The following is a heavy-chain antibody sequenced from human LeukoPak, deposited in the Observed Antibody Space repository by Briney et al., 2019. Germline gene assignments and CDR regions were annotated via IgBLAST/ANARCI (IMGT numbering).Heavy chain of an antibody. J-gene: IGHJ4*02. CDR3: ARAPKGVTTGHFDQ. D-gene: IGHD3-22*01. V-gene: IGHV1-46*01. CDR1: GYTFTPYY. Sequence: GASVTVSCKASGYTFTPYYIHWMRQAPGQGLEWMGIINPSGGSTTYAQIFQGRVTLTRDTSTNTVYMELSSLRSDDTAVYYCARAPKGVTTGHFDQWGQGTLVTVSS. CDR2: INPSGGST.